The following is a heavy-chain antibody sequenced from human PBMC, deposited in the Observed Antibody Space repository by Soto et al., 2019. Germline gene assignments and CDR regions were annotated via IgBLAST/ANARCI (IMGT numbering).Heavy chain of an antibody. V-gene: IGHV4-30-4*01. Sequence: PSETLSLTCTVSGVSISSGDYYWSWILQPPGKGLEWIGYIYYSGSTSYNASLKSRSSISADPANNQFSLKLHSLTAADTAVYYCARDLLHIAVYGMGVWGQGTTVTVSS. D-gene: IGHD6-19*01. J-gene: IGHJ6*02. CDR2: IYYSGST. CDR1: GVSISSGDYY. CDR3: ARDLLHIAVYGMGV.